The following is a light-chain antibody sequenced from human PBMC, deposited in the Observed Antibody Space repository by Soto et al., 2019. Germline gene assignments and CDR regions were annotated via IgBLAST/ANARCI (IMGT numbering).Light chain of an antibody. V-gene: IGLV2-8*01. CDR3: SSYAGSTNLI. CDR2: EVT. CDR1: SSDVGAYNF. Sequence: QSVLTQPPSASGSPGQSVTISCTGSSSDVGAYNFVSWYQQHPGKAPKLMIYEVTNRPSGVPDRFSGSKSGNTASLTVSGLQTEDEADYYCSSYAGSTNLIFGGGTKVTVL. J-gene: IGLJ2*01.